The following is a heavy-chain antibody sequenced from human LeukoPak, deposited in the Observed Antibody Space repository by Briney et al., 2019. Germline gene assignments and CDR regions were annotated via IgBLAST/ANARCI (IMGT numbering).Heavy chain of an antibody. CDR2: VYYSGST. Sequence: SETLSLTCTVSGGSISSSSYYWGWIRQPPGKGLEWIGSVYYSGSTYFNPSLKSRVTISVDTSKNQFSLKLSSVTAADTAVYYCARVGRGYSGWFDPWGQGTLVTVSS. D-gene: IGHD5-12*01. J-gene: IGHJ5*02. V-gene: IGHV4-39*07. CDR3: ARVGRGYSGWFDP. CDR1: GGSISSSSYY.